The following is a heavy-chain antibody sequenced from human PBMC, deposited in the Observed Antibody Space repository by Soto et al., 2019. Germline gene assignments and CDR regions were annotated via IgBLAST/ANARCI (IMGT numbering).Heavy chain of an antibody. J-gene: IGHJ4*02. D-gene: IGHD6-19*01. V-gene: IGHV3-21*01. CDR2: ISSSSSYI. CDR1: GFTFSSYS. CDR3: ARDPDSSGWYWANY. Sequence: GSLRLSCAASGFTFSSYSMNWVRQAPGKGLEWVSSISSSSSYIYYADSVKGRFTISRDNAKNSLYLQMNSLRAEDTAVYYCARDPDSSGWYWANYWGQGTLVTVSS.